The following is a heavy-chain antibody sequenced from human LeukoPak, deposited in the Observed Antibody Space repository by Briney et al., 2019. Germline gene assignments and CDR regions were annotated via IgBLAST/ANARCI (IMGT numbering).Heavy chain of an antibody. V-gene: IGHV5-51*01. Sequence: KLGEPLKISCKGSGYSFTSYWIGWVRQIPGKGLEWMGIIYPGDSDTRYSPSFQGQVTISADKSISTAYLQWGSLKASDTAMYYCARRTVNLYYFDYWGQGTLVTVSS. D-gene: IGHD4-17*01. CDR2: IYPGDSDT. J-gene: IGHJ4*02. CDR3: ARRTVNLYYFDY. CDR1: GYSFTSYW.